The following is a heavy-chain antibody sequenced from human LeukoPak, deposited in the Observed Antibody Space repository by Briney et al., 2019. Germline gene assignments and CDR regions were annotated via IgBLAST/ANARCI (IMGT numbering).Heavy chain of an antibody. CDR1: GGSISSSSAY. J-gene: IGHJ4*02. V-gene: IGHV4-39*01. CDR2: IYYSKNT. D-gene: IGHD5-18*01. Sequence: PSETLSLTCTVSGGSISSSSAYWGWIRQPPGKGLESIGSIYYSKNTYYNPSLKSRVTISADTSKNQFSLRLDSVSAADTAVYYCASPRGFSYGYFDHWGQGSLVTVSS. CDR3: ASPRGFSYGYFDH.